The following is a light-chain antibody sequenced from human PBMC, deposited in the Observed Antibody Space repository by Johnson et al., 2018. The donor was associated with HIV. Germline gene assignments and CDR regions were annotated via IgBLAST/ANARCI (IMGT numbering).Light chain of an antibody. V-gene: IGLV1-51*01. J-gene: IGLJ1*01. CDR2: ENN. CDR3: GTWDTSLSAFV. Sequence: QPVLTQPPSVSAAPGQKVTISCSGSSSNIGNSYVSWYQQLPGTAPKLLIYENNKRPLGIPDRFSGSKSGTSATLGITGLQTGDAADFYCGTWDTSLSAFVFGTGTKVTV. CDR1: SSNIGNSY.